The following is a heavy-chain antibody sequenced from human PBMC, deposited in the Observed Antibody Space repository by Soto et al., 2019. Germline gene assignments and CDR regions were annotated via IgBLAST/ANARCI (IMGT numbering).Heavy chain of an antibody. CDR2: VSHDGRNT. D-gene: IGHD6-19*01. CDR3: AKGGRQWLVTSDFNY. CDR1: GFTFSDYA. J-gene: IGHJ4*02. V-gene: IGHV3-30*18. Sequence: VQLVESGGGVVQPGRSLRLSCAASGFTFSDYAMHWVRQAPGKGLKWVAVVSHDGRNTHYADSVKGRFTISRDSSKNTVSLEMTSRRAEDTAVYYCAKGGRQWLVTSDFNYWGQGALVTVSS.